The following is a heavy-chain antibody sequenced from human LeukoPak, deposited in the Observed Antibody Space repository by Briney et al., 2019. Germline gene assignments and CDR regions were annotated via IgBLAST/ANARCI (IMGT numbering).Heavy chain of an antibody. J-gene: IGHJ6*02. CDR2: IDYSGGT. CDR1: GGSILSYD. CDR3: ARDIPGEGYYYGMDV. D-gene: IGHD7-27*01. V-gene: IGHV4-59*12. Sequence: SGTLCLSCTASGGSILSYDWSWIRQPPGKALEWVSYIDYSGGTTDNPHPESRVSTSADETNRKTSLKLTSVTAADTAVYYCARDIPGEGYYYGMDVWGQGTTVTVSS.